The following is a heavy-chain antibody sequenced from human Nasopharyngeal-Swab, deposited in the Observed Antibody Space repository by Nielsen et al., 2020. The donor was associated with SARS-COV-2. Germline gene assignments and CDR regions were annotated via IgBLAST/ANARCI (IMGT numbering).Heavy chain of an antibody. CDR1: VFSLIPTGVG. D-gene: IGHD3-22*01. Sequence: SGPTLLKPTQPLTLTCTFSVFSLIPTGVGVGWIRQPPGKALEWLALIYCNDDKLYSPSLKSRLTITKETSKNQVVLTMTNMDPVDTATYYCAHMVRDRSGYYEYYFDYWGQGTLVTVSS. CDR2: IYCNDDK. CDR3: AHMVRDRSGYYEYYFDY. V-gene: IGHV2-5*01. J-gene: IGHJ4*02.